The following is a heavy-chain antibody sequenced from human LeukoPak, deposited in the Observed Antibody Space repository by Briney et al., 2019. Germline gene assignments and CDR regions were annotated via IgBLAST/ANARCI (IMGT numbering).Heavy chain of an antibody. Sequence: SETLSLTCSVSGASTIAYYWSWIRQPPGKGLEWIGYIYYNGNVSYNPSLKSRVTISIDTSKNQFSLKLTSVTAADTAVYYCARHRYCTSTSCTFYFDSWGQGRLVTVSS. D-gene: IGHD2-2*01. J-gene: IGHJ4*02. V-gene: IGHV4-59*08. CDR3: ARHRYCTSTSCTFYFDS. CDR1: GASTIAYY. CDR2: IYYNGNV.